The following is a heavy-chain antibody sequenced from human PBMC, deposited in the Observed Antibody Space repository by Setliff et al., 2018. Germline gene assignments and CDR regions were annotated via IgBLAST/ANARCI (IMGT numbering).Heavy chain of an antibody. CDR1: GYGLTTYY. D-gene: IGHD6-13*01. Sequence: GASVKVSCKASGYGLTTYYMHWVRQAPGQGLEWMGIINPGGGSASYAQKFQSRVTMTRDTSTSTFYMELSMLRSEDTAVYYCARGGMAAAGRKGVFEYWGQGSLVTSPQ. CDR2: INPGGGSA. J-gene: IGHJ4*02. CDR3: ARGGMAAAGRKGVFEY. V-gene: IGHV1-46*01.